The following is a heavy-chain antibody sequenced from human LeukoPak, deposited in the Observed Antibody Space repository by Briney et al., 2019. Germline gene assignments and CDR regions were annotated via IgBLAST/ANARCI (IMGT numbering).Heavy chain of an antibody. CDR2: ITGDGTRT. CDR3: ASRPRADMGPLAY. D-gene: IGHD1-14*01. V-gene: IGHV3-23*01. Sequence: SGGSLRLSCAASGFTFSSCAMTWVRQAPGKGLEWVASITGDGTRTYYTDSVKGRFTISRDNSKNTLNLQLNRLRADETAIYYCASRPRADMGPLAYWGQGTLVTVSS. CDR1: GFTFSSCA. J-gene: IGHJ4*02.